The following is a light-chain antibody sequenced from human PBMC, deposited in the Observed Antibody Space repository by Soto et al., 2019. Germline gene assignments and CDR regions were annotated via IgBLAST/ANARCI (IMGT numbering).Light chain of an antibody. CDR1: ISDFVIYNY. V-gene: IGLV2-14*01. CDR2: GVS. CDR3: AAWDDSLNGRV. Sequence: QSALTQPASVSGSPGQSITISCTGTISDFVIYNYVSWYQQHPGKAPKLMLYGVSNRPSGVSNRFSGSKSGNTASLTISGLQSEDDADYFCAAWDDSLNGRVFGGGTKLTVL. J-gene: IGLJ3*02.